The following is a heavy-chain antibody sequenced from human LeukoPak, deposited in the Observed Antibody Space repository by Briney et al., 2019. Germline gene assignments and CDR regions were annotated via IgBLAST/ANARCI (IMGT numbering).Heavy chain of an antibody. CDR3: ARDRPHFDY. Sequence: PWESLRLTCAASGFTFSSYAMHWVRQAPGNGLEWVAVISYDGSNKYYADSVKVRFTISRDNSKNTLYLQMNSLRAEYTAVYYCARDRPHFDYWGQGTLVTVSS. J-gene: IGHJ4*02. D-gene: IGHD6-6*01. V-gene: IGHV3-30-3*01. CDR2: ISYDGSNK. CDR1: GFTFSSYA.